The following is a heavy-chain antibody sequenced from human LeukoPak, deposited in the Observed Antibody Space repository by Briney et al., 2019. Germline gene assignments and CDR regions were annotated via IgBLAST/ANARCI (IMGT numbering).Heavy chain of an antibody. CDR3: ARGLAFGELTSDY. CDR1: GGTFSSYA. J-gene: IGHJ4*02. CDR2: ITPILGIA. Sequence: GASVKVSCKASGGTFSSYAISWVRQAPGQGLEWMGRITPILGIANYAQKFQGRVTITADKSTSTAYMELSSLRSEDTAVYYCARGLAFGELTSDYWGQGTLVTVSS. D-gene: IGHD3-10*01. V-gene: IGHV1-69*04.